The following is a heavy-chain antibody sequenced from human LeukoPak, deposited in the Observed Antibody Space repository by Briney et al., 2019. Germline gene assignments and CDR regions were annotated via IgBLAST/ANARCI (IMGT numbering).Heavy chain of an antibody. Sequence: GASVKVSCKASGGTFSSYAISWVRQAPGQGLEWMGRIIPILGIANYAQKFQGRVTITADKSTSTAYMELSSLRSEDTAVYYCALYSRQQLAADAFDIWGQGTMVTVSS. CDR1: GGTFSSYA. J-gene: IGHJ3*02. CDR2: IIPILGIA. CDR3: ALYSRQQLAADAFDI. V-gene: IGHV1-69*04. D-gene: IGHD6-13*01.